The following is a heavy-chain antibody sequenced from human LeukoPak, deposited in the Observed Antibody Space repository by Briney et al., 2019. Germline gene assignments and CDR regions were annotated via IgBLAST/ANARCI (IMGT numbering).Heavy chain of an antibody. CDR1: GFTFSSHW. J-gene: IGHJ4*02. Sequence: GGSLRLSCAASGFTFSSHWMTWVRQTPGKGLQWVASIHQDAGEKQYLDSVRGRFTISRDNAKSSLYLQMNSLTVDDTGIYYCASSKDHYCRYWGQGTLVTVSS. V-gene: IGHV3-7*05. CDR3: ASSKDHYCRY. CDR2: IHQDAGEK.